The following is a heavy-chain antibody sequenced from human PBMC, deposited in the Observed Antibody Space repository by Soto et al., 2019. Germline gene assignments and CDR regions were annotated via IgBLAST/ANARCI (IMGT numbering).Heavy chain of an antibody. CDR1: GGSFSGYY. J-gene: IGHJ4*02. D-gene: IGHD3-3*01. V-gene: IGHV4-34*01. CDR2: INHSGST. Sequence: QVQLQQWGAGLLKPSETLSLTCAVYGGSFSGYYWSWIRQPPGKGLEWIGEINHSGSTNYNPSLTSRVTISVDTSKNQFSLKLSSVTAADTAVYYCARGLSHYDFWSGYYSLKYYFDYWGQGTLVTVSS. CDR3: ARGLSHYDFWSGYYSLKYYFDY.